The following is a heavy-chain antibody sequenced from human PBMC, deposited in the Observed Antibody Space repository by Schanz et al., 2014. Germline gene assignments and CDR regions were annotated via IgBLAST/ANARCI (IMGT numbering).Heavy chain of an antibody. CDR3: TKDRQNRVNRVRYYCGLDV. V-gene: IGHV3-9*01. D-gene: IGHD4-4*01. CDR1: GFTFDDYA. J-gene: IGHJ6*02. CDR2: ISWNSGSI. Sequence: EVQLVESGGGLVQPGRSLRLSCAASGFTFDDYAMHWVRQAPGKGLEWVSGISWNSGSIGYEDSVKGRVTNSSDDARNSLYLQMNSLRAEDTALYYCTKDRQNRVNRVRYYCGLDVWGQGTTVTVSS.